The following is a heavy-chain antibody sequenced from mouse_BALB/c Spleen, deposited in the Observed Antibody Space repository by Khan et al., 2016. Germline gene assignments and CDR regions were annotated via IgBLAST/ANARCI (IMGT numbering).Heavy chain of an antibody. CDR2: IDPENGDT. CDR3: ARSSWEWFAY. J-gene: IGHJ3*01. D-gene: IGHD4-1*01. Sequence: VQLQQSGADLVRSGASVKLSCTASGFNIKDYYMHWVKQRPEQGLEWIGWIDPENGDTEYAPKFQGKATMTADTSSNTAYLQLSSLTSEDTAVYYCARSSWEWFAYWGQGTLVTVSA. CDR1: GFNIKDYY. V-gene: IGHV14-4*02.